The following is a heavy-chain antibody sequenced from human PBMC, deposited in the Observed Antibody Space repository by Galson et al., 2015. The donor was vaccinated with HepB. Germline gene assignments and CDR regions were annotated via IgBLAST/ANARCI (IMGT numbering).Heavy chain of an antibody. CDR2: ISSSSTYT. V-gene: IGHV3-11*06. D-gene: IGHD4-17*01. Sequence: SLRLSCAASGFTFSDYYMSWIRQAPGKGLEWVSYISSSSTYTNYADSVKGRFTISRDNAKKSLYLQINSLRAEDTAVYYCARVADADYGDHSHFDYWGQGTLVTVSP. CDR1: GFTFSDYY. CDR3: ARVADADYGDHSHFDY. J-gene: IGHJ4*02.